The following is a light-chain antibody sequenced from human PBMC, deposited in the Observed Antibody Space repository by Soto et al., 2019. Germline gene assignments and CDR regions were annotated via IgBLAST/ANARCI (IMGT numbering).Light chain of an antibody. V-gene: IGKV1-5*01. J-gene: IGKJ1*01. CDR3: QQFSSYSRT. CDR2: SVS. Sequence: DIQMTQSPSTLSAYVGDRVTITCRASQSVNSWLAWYQQKPGRAPKLLIYSVSNLDSGVPSRFSGSGSGTEFTLTISSLQPDDFATYSCQQFSSYSRTFGQGTKVEMK. CDR1: QSVNSW.